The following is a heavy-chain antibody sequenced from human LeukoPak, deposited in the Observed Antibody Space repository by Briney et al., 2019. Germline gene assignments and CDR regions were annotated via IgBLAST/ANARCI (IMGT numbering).Heavy chain of an antibody. Sequence: GGSLRLSCAASGFTFSSYAMHWVRQAPGKGLEWVSRIDLDGSTTGYADSVKGRFTISRDNAKNTLYLQMNSLRAEDTAVYYCARESVNYERGLDYWGQGTLVTVSS. D-gene: IGHD1-7*01. V-gene: IGHV3-74*01. CDR3: ARESVNYERGLDY. CDR1: GFTFSSYA. CDR2: IDLDGSTT. J-gene: IGHJ4*02.